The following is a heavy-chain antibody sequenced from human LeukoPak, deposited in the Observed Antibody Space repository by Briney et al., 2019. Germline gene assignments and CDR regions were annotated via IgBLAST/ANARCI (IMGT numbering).Heavy chain of an antibody. D-gene: IGHD6-19*01. CDR1: GYTFTGYY. V-gene: IGHV1-2*02. Sequence: ASVKVSCKASGYTFTGYYMHWVRQAPGQGLEWMGWINPNSGGTNYAQKLQGRVTMTTDISTSTAYMELRSLRSDDTAVYYCARRAAVAGTDWFDPWGQGTLVTVSS. CDR2: INPNSGGT. CDR3: ARRAAVAGTDWFDP. J-gene: IGHJ5*02.